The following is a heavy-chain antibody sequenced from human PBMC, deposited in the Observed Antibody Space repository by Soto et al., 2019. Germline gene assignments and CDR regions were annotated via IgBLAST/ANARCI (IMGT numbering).Heavy chain of an antibody. D-gene: IGHD2-15*01. Sequence: QLQLQESGPGLVKPSETLSLTCTVSGGSISSSSYYWGWIRQPPGKGLEWIGSIYYSGSTYYNPSLNIRVTISVDTSKNQSSRKLSSVTTTDTAVYYCARHTPAISISDHWGQGTLVTVSS. CDR2: IYYSGST. CDR3: ARHTPAISISDH. J-gene: IGHJ4*02. V-gene: IGHV4-39*01. CDR1: GGSISSSSYY.